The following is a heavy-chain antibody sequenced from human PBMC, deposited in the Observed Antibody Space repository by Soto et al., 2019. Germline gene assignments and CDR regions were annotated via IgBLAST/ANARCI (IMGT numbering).Heavy chain of an antibody. CDR2: ISSYGADR. Sequence: GSLRLSCSASGFTFNSYAMHWVRQAPGKGLEFVSAISSYGADRYYADSVKGRFAISRDNSKNTLYLQMSSLRAEDTALYYCAKVTYSGYDLYYYYGMDVWGQGTTVTVSS. V-gene: IGHV3-64D*06. CDR1: GFTFNSYA. D-gene: IGHD5-12*01. CDR3: AKVTYSGYDLYYYYGMDV. J-gene: IGHJ6*02.